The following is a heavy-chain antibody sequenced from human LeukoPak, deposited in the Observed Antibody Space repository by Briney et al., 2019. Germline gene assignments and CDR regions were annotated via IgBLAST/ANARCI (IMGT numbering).Heavy chain of an antibody. CDR3: ARQTTTMVRGVIWFDP. CDR2: IYYSGST. CDR1: GGSNSSSRYY. Sequence: NPSETLSLTCTVSGGSNSSSRYYWGWIRPPPGKGLEWIGCIYYSGSTYYNPSLRSRITIFVETAQHQVPLKLTSVTAADTAVYYCARQTTTMVRGVIWFDPWGQGTLVTVSS. J-gene: IGHJ5*02. D-gene: IGHD3-10*01. V-gene: IGHV4-39*01.